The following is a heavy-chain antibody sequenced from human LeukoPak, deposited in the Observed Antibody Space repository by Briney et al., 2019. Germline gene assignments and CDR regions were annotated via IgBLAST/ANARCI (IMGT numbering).Heavy chain of an antibody. CDR3: AKASCSSTSCYNTGGFDY. CDR1: GFTFSSYA. V-gene: IGHV3-9*01. D-gene: IGHD2-2*02. CDR2: ISWNSGSI. Sequence: GGSLRLSCAASGFTFSSYAMSWVRQAPGKGLEWVSGISWNSGSIGYADSVKGRFTISRDNAKNSLYLQMNSLRAEDTALYYCAKASCSSTSCYNTGGFDYWGQGTLVTVSS. J-gene: IGHJ4*02.